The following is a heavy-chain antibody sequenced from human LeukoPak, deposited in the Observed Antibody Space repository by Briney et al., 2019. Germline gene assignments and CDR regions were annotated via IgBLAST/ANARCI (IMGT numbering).Heavy chain of an antibody. Sequence: SETLSLTCTVSGGSISSYYWSWIRQPPGKGLEWIGYIYTSGSTNYNPSLKSRVTISVDTSKNQFSLKLSSVNAADTAVYYCARHGKEYGSSWYADYYYYMDVWGKGTTATVSS. V-gene: IGHV4-4*09. D-gene: IGHD6-13*01. CDR2: IYTSGST. CDR3: ARHGKEYGSSWYADYYYYMDV. CDR1: GGSISSYY. J-gene: IGHJ6*03.